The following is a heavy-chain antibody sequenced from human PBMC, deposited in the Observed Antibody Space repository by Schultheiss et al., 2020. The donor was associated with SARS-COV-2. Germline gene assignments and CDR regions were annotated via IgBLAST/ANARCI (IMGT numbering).Heavy chain of an antibody. CDR3: ARDPHQYGSGKNFQH. D-gene: IGHD3-10*01. CDR1: GFTFSSYG. V-gene: IGHV3-21*01. Sequence: GGSLRLSCAASGFTFSSYGMHWVRQAPGKGLEWVSAISGSGGSTYYADSVKGRFTISRDNAKNSLYLQMNSLRAEDTAVYYCARDPHQYGSGKNFQHCGQGTLVTVSS. CDR2: ISGSGGST. J-gene: IGHJ1*01.